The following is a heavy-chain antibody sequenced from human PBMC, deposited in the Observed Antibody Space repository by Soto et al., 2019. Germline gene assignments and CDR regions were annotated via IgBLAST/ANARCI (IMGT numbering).Heavy chain of an antibody. Sequence: AASGFTFSSYAMIWVRQAPGKGLEWVSAISGSGGSTYYADSVKGRFTISRDNSENTLYLQMNSLRAEDTAVYYCAKAEYYYESSGYLADDWGQGTLVTVSS. J-gene: IGHJ4*02. D-gene: IGHD3-22*01. CDR1: GFTFSSYA. CDR2: ISGSGGST. V-gene: IGHV3-23*01. CDR3: AKAEYYYESSGYLADD.